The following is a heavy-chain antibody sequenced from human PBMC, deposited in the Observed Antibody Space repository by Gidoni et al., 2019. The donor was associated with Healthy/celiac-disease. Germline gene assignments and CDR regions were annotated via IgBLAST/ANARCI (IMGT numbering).Heavy chain of an antibody. CDR1: GFTFSNAW. CDR2: IKSKTDGGTT. V-gene: IGHV3-15*01. D-gene: IGHD2-21*01. Sequence: EVQLVESGGGLVKPGGSLRLPCAASGFTFSNAWMSWVRQAPGKGLGWVGRIKSKTDGGTTDYAAPVKGRFTISRDDSKNTLYLQMNSLKTEDTAVYYCTTDGIVVERPLIYYYYGMDVWGQGTTVTVSS. CDR3: TTDGIVVERPLIYYYYGMDV. J-gene: IGHJ6*02.